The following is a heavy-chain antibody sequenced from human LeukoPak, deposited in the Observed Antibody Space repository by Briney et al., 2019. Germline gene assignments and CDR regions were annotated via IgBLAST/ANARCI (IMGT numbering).Heavy chain of an antibody. V-gene: IGHV3-9*01. CDR2: ISWDSGSI. D-gene: IGHD2/OR15-2a*01. Sequence: GGSLRLSCAASGFTFDDYAMHWVRQAPGKGLEWVSGISWDSGSIGYADSVKGRFTISRDNSKNSLYLQMNSLRTEDTALYYCAKDTNSGFDYWGQGTLVTVSS. J-gene: IGHJ4*02. CDR1: GFTFDDYA. CDR3: AKDTNSGFDY.